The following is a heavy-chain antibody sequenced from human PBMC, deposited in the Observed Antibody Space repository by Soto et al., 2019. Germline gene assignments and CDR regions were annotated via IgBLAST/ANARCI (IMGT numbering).Heavy chain of an antibody. J-gene: IGHJ5*02. CDR3: ARRNCSGGSCYSGNWFDP. CDR1: GGSISSYY. V-gene: IGHV4-59*01. CDR2: IYYSGST. Sequence: PSETLSLTCTASGGSISSYYWSWIRQPPGKGLEWIGYIYYSGSTNYNPSLKSRVTISVDTSKNQFSLKLSSVTAADTAVYYCARRNCSGGSCYSGNWFDPWGQGTLVTVSS. D-gene: IGHD2-15*01.